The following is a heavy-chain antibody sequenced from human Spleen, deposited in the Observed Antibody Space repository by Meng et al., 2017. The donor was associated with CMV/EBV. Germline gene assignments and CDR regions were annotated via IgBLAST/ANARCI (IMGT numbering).Heavy chain of an antibody. CDR1: GFIFGSYS. D-gene: IGHD3-3*01. V-gene: IGHV3-30-3*01. Sequence: GESLKISCVGSGFIFGSYSIHWVRQPPGKGLEWVAVMSYDGTEENYADSVKGRFTISRDNAKNTLYLQMNSLRAEDTAVYYCARDDNLPTSYDFWSGYYYNYYYGMDVWGQGTTVTVSS. CDR3: ARDDNLPTSYDFWSGYYYNYYYGMDV. CDR2: MSYDGTEE. J-gene: IGHJ6*02.